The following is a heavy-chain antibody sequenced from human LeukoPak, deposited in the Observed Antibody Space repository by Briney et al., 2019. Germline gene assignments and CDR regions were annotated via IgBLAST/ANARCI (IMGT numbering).Heavy chain of an antibody. D-gene: IGHD2-8*02. CDR1: GGSIGTYY. CDR3: ARADIGNYWSPSLDY. CDR2: VYYSGNT. V-gene: IGHV4-59*01. Sequence: SETLSLTCTVSGGSIGTYYWNWIRQSPGKGLEWIGYVYYSGNTNYNPSLKSRVTVSVDTSKNQFSLRLTSVTAADTAVYYCARADIGNYWSPSLDYWGQGILVTVSS. J-gene: IGHJ4*02.